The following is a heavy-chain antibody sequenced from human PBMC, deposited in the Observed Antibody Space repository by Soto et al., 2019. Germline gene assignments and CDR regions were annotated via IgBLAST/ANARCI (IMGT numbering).Heavy chain of an antibody. Sequence: GGSLRLSCAASGFTFSSYAMSWVRQAPGKGLEWVSAISGSGGSTYYADSVKGRFTISTDNSKNTLYLQMNSLRAEDTAVYYCAKGPSRRPPMPNYYYYGMDVWGQGTTVTVSS. CDR2: ISGSGGST. CDR3: AKGPSRRPPMPNYYYYGMDV. V-gene: IGHV3-23*01. D-gene: IGHD2-2*01. CDR1: GFTFSSYA. J-gene: IGHJ6*02.